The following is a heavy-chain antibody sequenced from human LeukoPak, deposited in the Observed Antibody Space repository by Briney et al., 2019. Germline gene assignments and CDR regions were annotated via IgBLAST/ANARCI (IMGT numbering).Heavy chain of an antibody. J-gene: IGHJ4*02. D-gene: IGHD6-19*01. CDR2: ISGSGGST. V-gene: IGHV3-23*01. CDR1: GCTFSSYV. CDR3: AKESSSGWYD. Sequence: GGSLRLSCAVSGCTFSSYVMNWVRQALGKGLEWVSAISGSGGSTNYADSVKGRFTISRDNSKNTLFLQMNSLRAEDTAVYYCAKESSSGWYDWGQGTLVTVSS.